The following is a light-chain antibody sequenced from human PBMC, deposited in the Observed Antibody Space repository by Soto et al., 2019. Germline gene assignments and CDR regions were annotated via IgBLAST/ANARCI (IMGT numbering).Light chain of an antibody. CDR1: SPNIGAGYD. Sequence: QSVLTQPPSVSGAPGQRVTISCTGSSPNIGAGYDVHWYQHLPRTAPKLLIYGNTNRPSGVPDRFSGSKSGTSASLAITGLQAEDEADYYCQSYGGSLSGVLFGGGTKLTVL. V-gene: IGLV1-40*01. CDR2: GNT. CDR3: QSYGGSLSGVL. J-gene: IGLJ2*01.